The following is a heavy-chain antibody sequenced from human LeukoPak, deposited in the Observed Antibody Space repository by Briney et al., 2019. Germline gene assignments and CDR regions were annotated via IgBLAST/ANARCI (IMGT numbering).Heavy chain of an antibody. J-gene: IGHJ3*02. CDR1: GYSFTSYW. Sequence: GESLKISCKGSGYSFTSYWIGWVRQMPGKGLEWMGIIYPGDSDTRYSPSFQGRVTISADKSISTAYLQWSSLKASDTAMYYCAREGRDYDPHDAFDIWGQGTMVTVSS. D-gene: IGHD4-17*01. CDR3: AREGRDYDPHDAFDI. CDR2: IYPGDSDT. V-gene: IGHV5-51*01.